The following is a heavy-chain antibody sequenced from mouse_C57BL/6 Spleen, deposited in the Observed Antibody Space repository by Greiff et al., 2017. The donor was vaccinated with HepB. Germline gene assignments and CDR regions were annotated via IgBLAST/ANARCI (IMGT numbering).Heavy chain of an antibody. Sequence: EVQRVESGPVLVKPGASVKMSCKASGYTFTDYYMNWVKQSHGKSLEWIGVINPYNGGTSYNQKFKGKATLTVDKSSSTAYMELNSLTSEDSAVYYCARRVTTCFDYWGQGTTLTVSS. V-gene: IGHV1-19*01. CDR1: GYTFTDYY. D-gene: IGHD2-5*01. J-gene: IGHJ2*01. CDR3: ARRVTTCFDY. CDR2: INPYNGGT.